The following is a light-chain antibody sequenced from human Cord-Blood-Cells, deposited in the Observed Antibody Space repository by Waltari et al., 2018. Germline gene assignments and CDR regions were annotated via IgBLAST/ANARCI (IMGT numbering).Light chain of an antibody. J-gene: IGLJ3*02. Sequence: QAALPQPASASGSPGQSITMSCTGTSTDVGGYNYVSWYQQHPGKAPQLMIYDVSQRPSGVSNRFSGSKPGNTASLTISGLQAEDEAAYYCSSYTSSSTLVFGGGTKLTVL. V-gene: IGLV2-14*03. CDR3: SSYTSSSTLV. CDR2: DVS. CDR1: STDVGGYNY.